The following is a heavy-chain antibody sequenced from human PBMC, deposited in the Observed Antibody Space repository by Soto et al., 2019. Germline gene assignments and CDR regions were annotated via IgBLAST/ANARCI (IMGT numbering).Heavy chain of an antibody. D-gene: IGHD6-13*01. CDR1: GFTVSSNY. CDR3: ASVIAAGSTYYFDY. J-gene: IGHJ4*02. CDR2: IYSGGST. V-gene: IGHV3-53*01. Sequence: PVGSLRLSCAASGFTVSSNYMSWVRQAPGKGLEWVSVIYSGGSTYYADSVKGRFTISRDNSKNTLYLQMNSLRAEDTAVYYCASVIAAGSTYYFDYWGQGTLVTVSS.